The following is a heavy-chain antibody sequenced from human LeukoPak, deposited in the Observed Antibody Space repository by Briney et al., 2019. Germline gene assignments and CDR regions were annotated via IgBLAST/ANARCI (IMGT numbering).Heavy chain of an antibody. Sequence: SETLSLTCTVPGGSISSYYWSWIRQPPGKGLEWIGYIYYSGSTNYNPSLKSRVTISVDTSKNQFSLKLSSVTAADTAVYYCARDDYGDPRGGAFDIWGQGTMVTVSS. CDR2: IYYSGST. CDR1: GGSISSYY. D-gene: IGHD4-17*01. J-gene: IGHJ3*02. CDR3: ARDDYGDPRGGAFDI. V-gene: IGHV4-59*01.